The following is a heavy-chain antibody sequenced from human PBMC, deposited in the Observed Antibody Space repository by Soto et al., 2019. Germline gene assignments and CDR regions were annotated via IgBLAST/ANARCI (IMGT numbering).Heavy chain of an antibody. Sequence: PSETLSLTCAVSGYSISSGYYWGCIRQPPGKGLEWIGSIYHSGSTYYNPSLKSRVTISVDTSKNQFSLKLSSVTAADTAVYYCARRENSWYRGGYSAGNWFDPWGQGTLVTVSS. CDR1: GYSISSGYY. CDR2: IYHSGST. CDR3: ARRENSWYRGGYSAGNWFDP. D-gene: IGHD5-12*01. V-gene: IGHV4-38-2*01. J-gene: IGHJ5*02.